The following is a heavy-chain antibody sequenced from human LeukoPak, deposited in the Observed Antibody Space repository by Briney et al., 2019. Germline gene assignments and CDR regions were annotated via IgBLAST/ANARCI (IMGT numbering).Heavy chain of an antibody. V-gene: IGHV4-61*01. D-gene: IGHD7-27*01. CDR2: INHSGST. Sequence: SETLSLSCSVSGDSVSSGTYYWSWIRQPPGKGLEWIGEINHSGSTNYNPSLKSRVTISVDTSKNQFSLKLSSVTAADTAVYYCASALTGNDDAFDIWGQGTMVTVSS. J-gene: IGHJ3*02. CDR3: ASALTGNDDAFDI. CDR1: GDSVSSGTYY.